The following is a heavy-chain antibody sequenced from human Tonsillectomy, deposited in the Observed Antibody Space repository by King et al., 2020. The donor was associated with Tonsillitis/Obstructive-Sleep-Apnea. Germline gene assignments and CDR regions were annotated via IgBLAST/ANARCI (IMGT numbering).Heavy chain of an antibody. CDR3: ARHSKSIAAAGGY. CDR1: GGSISSSSYY. V-gene: IGHV4-39*01. CDR2: SYYIGST. D-gene: IGHD6-13*01. J-gene: IGHJ4*02. Sequence: LQLQESGPGLVKPSETLSLTCTVSGGSISSSSYYWGWMRQPPGKWLEWIGSSYYIGSTYSNPSLKSRVTKSVDTSKNQFSLRLSSVTAADTALYYCARHSKSIAAAGGYWGQGTLVTVSS.